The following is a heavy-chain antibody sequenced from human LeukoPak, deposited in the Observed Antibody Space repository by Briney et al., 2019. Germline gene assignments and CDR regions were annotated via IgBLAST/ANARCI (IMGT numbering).Heavy chain of an antibody. D-gene: IGHD7-27*01. CDR1: GFTFSNYE. J-gene: IGHJ4*02. CDR2: ISHSGRTI. CDR3: AKDRPLNWGCHFDY. Sequence: GGSLRLSCAASGFTFSNYELNWVRQAPGKGLEWVSYISHSGRTIYSADSVKGRFTISRDNAKNSLYLQMNSLRAEDTAVYYCAKDRPLNWGCHFDYWGQGTLVTVSS. V-gene: IGHV3-48*03.